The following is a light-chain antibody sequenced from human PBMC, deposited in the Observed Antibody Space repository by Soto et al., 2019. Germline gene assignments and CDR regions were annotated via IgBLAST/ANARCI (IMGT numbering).Light chain of an antibody. Sequence: EIVLTQSPATLSLSPGGRATLACRASQSVSTYLAWYQQNLGQAPRLLIYNASNRATGIPGRFGGSGSETDFTLTISSLEPEDFAIYYCQQRSNWPLTFGGGTQV. CDR3: QQRSNWPLT. CDR1: QSVSTY. CDR2: NAS. V-gene: IGKV3-11*01. J-gene: IGKJ4*01.